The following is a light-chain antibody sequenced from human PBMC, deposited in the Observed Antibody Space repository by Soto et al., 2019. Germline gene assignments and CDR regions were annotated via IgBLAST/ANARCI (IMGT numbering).Light chain of an antibody. CDR3: QQHTSSPHMYT. V-gene: IGKV3-20*01. CDR2: GAS. Sequence: EIVLTQSPGTLSLSPGERATLPCRASQSVSSSYLVWYQQKGGQAPRLLISGASSRATGIPDRFSGSGSGTDFTLTISRLEPEDFAVYYCQQHTSSPHMYTFGQGTRLEIK. CDR1: QSVSSSY. J-gene: IGKJ2*01.